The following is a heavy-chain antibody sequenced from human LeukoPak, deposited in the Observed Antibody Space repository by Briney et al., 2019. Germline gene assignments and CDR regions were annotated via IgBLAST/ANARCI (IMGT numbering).Heavy chain of an antibody. J-gene: IGHJ3*02. V-gene: IGHV1-46*01. CDR3: ARVEVDAFDI. Sequence: GASVKVSCKAFGYTFTSNYMHWVRQAPGQGPEWMGVISPSGGSTTYAQKFQGRVTLTRDMSTSTVYMELSSLRSEDTAVYYCARVEVDAFDIWGQGTMVTVSS. CDR2: ISPSGGST. CDR1: GYTFTSNY.